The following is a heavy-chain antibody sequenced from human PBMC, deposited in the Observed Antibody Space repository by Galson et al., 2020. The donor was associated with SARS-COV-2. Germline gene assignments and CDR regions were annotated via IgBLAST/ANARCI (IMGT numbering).Heavy chain of an antibody. CDR3: ARELVSYGMDV. D-gene: IGHD2-15*01. Sequence: GGSLRLSCTASGFTVSSNYMSWVRQAPGKGLEWVSVIYSGGSTYYADSVKGRFTISRDESKNTLYLQMNSLRAEDTAVYDCARELVSYGMDVWGQGTTVTVSS. CDR2: IYSGGST. CDR1: GFTVSSNY. V-gene: IGHV3-53*01. J-gene: IGHJ6*02.